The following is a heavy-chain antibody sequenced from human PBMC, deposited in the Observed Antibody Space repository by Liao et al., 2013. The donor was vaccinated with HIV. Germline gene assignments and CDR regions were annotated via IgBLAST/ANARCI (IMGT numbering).Heavy chain of an antibody. CDR2: IYYSGST. D-gene: IGHD1-1*01. CDR3: VRTTIRRVAFDI. CDR1: GGSMSSRDVY. J-gene: IGHJ3*02. V-gene: IGHV4-30-4*08. Sequence: QVQLQESGPGLVKPSQSLSLTCNVSGGSMSSRDVYWTWIRQPPGKGLEWVGYIYYSGSTSYTPSLKSRVSLSLDMPRNQFSLKLTSVTAADTALYYCVRTTIRRVAFDIWGQGTMVTVSS.